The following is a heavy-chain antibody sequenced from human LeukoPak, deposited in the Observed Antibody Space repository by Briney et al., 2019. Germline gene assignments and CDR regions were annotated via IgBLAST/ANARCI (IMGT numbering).Heavy chain of an antibody. D-gene: IGHD6-19*01. V-gene: IGHV3-23*01. Sequence: PGGSLRLSCAASGFTFSSYAMSWVRQAPGKGLEWVSAISGSGGSTYYADSVKGRYTISRDNAKNSVYLQMNSLRAEDTAVYYCAGDRGWLIASWGQGTLVTVSS. CDR1: GFTFSSYA. J-gene: IGHJ4*02. CDR3: AGDRGWLIAS. CDR2: ISGSGGST.